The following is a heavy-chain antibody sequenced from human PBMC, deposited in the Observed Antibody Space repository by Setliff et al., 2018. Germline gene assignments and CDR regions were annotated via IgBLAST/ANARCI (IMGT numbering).Heavy chain of an antibody. V-gene: IGHV4-31*03. Sequence: PSETLSLTCTVSGGSISSGGYYWSWIRQHPGKGLEWIGYIYYSGSTYYNPSLKSRVTISVDTSKNQFSLKLSSVTAADTAVYFCARGVRTGHLDSWGQGTLVTVSS. D-gene: IGHD1-1*01. CDR2: IYYSGST. CDR1: GGSISSGGYY. J-gene: IGHJ4*02. CDR3: ARGVRTGHLDS.